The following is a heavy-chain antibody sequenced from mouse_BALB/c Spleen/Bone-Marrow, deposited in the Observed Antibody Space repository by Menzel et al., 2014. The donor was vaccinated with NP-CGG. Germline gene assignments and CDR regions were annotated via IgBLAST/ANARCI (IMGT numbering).Heavy chain of an antibody. Sequence: VQLQQSGPGLVAPSQSLSITCTVSGFSLASYGVHWVRQSPGKGLEWLGVIWPGGSTNYNSALMSRLTISKDNSKSQVFLKMNSLQTDDTAIYYCARDRGGNYGYAMDYWGQGTSVTVSS. CDR3: ARDRGGNYGYAMDY. V-gene: IGHV2-9*02. CDR1: GFSLASYG. D-gene: IGHD2-1*01. J-gene: IGHJ4*01. CDR2: IWPGGST.